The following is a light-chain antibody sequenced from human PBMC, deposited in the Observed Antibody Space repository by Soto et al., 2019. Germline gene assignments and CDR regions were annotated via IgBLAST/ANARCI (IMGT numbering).Light chain of an antibody. J-gene: IGKJ5*01. Sequence: EIVLTQSPATLSLSPGERATLSCRASQSFSSYLDWYQQKPGQAPRLLIYDASKSATGIPARFSGRGSGTDFTLTISSLEPEDFAVYYCQQRSNWPPVITFGQGTRLEIK. CDR1: QSFSSY. CDR2: DAS. CDR3: QQRSNWPPVIT. V-gene: IGKV3-11*01.